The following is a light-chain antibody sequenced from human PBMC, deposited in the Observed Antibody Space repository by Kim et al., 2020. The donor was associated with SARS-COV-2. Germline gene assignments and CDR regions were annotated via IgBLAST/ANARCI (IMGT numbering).Light chain of an antibody. Sequence: PVAAAGSTCVANDFVDKSVVWYKHKAGQAPVLVIYSDGDRPPGIPERFSDSNSGNTATLTISRVEAGDEADYYCQVWDSGSDQFVFGPGTKVTVL. CDR3: QVWDSGSDQFV. V-gene: IGLV3-21*01. CDR2: SDG. CDR1: DFVDKS. J-gene: IGLJ1*01.